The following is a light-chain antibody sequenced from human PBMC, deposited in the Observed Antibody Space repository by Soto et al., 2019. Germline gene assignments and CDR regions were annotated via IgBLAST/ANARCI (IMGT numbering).Light chain of an antibody. J-gene: IGKJ3*01. Sequence: DVQMTQSPSSLSASVGDRITITCQASQDIGKFLNWYQQKPGKAPKILIYDGSNLETGVPGRFSGGRSGTHFTLTISSVQPQDIGAYYCQQYDNVVFTFGPGTKVDLK. CDR2: DGS. V-gene: IGKV1-33*01. CDR3: QQYDNVVFT. CDR1: QDIGKF.